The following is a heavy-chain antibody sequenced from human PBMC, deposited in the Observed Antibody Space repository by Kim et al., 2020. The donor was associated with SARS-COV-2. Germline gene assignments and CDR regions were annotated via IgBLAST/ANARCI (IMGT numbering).Heavy chain of an antibody. Sequence: GGSLRLSCAASGFTFSDYYMSWIRQAPGKGLEWVSYISSSGSTIYYADSVKGRFTISRDNAKNSLYLQMNSLRAEDTAVYYCARANRRYFDWLNYYYGMDVWGQGTTVTVSS. CDR1: GFTFSDYY. J-gene: IGHJ6*02. V-gene: IGHV3-11*01. CDR3: ARANRRYFDWLNYYYGMDV. CDR2: ISSSGSTI. D-gene: IGHD3-9*01.